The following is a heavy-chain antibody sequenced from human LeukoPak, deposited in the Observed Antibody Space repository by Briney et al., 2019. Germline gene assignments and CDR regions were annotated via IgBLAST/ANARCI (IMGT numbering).Heavy chain of an antibody. CDR2: INPNSGGT. CDR1: GYTFTGYY. D-gene: IGHD3-22*01. Sequence: VASVKVSCKASGYTFTGYYMHWVRQAPGQGLEWMGWINPNSGGTNYAQKFQGRVTMTGDMSTSTVYMELSSLRSEDTAVYYCARERSSGYNDAFDIWGQGTMVTVSS. V-gene: IGHV1-2*02. CDR3: ARERSSGYNDAFDI. J-gene: IGHJ3*02.